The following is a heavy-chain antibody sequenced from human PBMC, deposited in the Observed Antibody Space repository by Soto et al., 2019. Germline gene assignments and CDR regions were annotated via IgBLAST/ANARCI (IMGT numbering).Heavy chain of an antibody. Sequence: EVQLVESGGGLVKPGGSLRLSCAASGFTFSSYSMNWVRQAPGKGLEWVSSISSSSSYIYYADSVKGRFTISRDNAKNSLYLQMNSLRAEDTAVYYCARDQITIFGVGLEHQTYYYGMAVWGQGTTVTVSS. V-gene: IGHV3-21*01. CDR2: ISSSSSYI. D-gene: IGHD3-3*01. CDR1: GFTFSSYS. J-gene: IGHJ6*02. CDR3: ARDQITIFGVGLEHQTYYYGMAV.